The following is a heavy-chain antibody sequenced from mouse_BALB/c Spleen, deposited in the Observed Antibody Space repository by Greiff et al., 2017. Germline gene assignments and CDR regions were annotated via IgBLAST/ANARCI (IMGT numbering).Heavy chain of an antibody. D-gene: IGHD2-3*01. CDR2: ISSGGSYT. CDR1: GFTFSSYG. Sequence: EVKVVDSGGDLVKPGGSLKLSCAASGFTFSSYGMSWVRQTPDKRLEWVATISSGGSYTYYPDSVKGRFTISRDNAKNTLYLQMSSLKSEDTAMYYCARHPPPDGYYYFDYWGQGTTLTVSS. V-gene: IGHV5-6*01. CDR3: ARHPPPDGYYYFDY. J-gene: IGHJ2*01.